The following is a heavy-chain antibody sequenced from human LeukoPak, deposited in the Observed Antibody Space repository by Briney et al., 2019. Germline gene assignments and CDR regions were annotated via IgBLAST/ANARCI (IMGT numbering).Heavy chain of an antibody. Sequence: GRSLRLSCAASGFTFSSYAMHWVRQAPGKGLEWVAVISYDGSNKYYADSVKGRFTISRDNAKNSLYLQVNSLRAEDTAIYYCTRVGYIDEGIDYWGQGTLVTVSS. CDR1: GFTFSSYA. CDR3: TRVGYIDEGIDY. J-gene: IGHJ4*02. V-gene: IGHV3-30-3*01. CDR2: ISYDGSNK. D-gene: IGHD5-24*01.